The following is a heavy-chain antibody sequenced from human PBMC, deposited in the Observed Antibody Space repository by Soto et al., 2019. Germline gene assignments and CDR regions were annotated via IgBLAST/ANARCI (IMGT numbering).Heavy chain of an antibody. J-gene: IGHJ4*02. CDR3: ARGPYNYYFDY. D-gene: IGHD1-1*01. CDR2: VYYTGTT. Sequence: ASETLSLTCTVSGGSIDSYYWTWIRQPPGKGLEWIGYVYYTGTTTYSPSLKSRVTISVDTSMNQISLKLSSVTAADTAVYYCARGPYNYYFDYWGQGTLVTVSS. CDR1: GGSIDSYY. V-gene: IGHV4-59*08.